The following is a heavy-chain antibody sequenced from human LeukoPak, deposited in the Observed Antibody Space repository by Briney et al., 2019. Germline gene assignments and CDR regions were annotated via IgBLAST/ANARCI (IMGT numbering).Heavy chain of an antibody. Sequence: MTSETLSLTCTVSGGSVSSGSYYWSWIRQPPGKGLEWIGYIYYSGSTNYNPSLKSRVTISVDTSKNQFSLKLSSVTAADTAVYYCARFCGGGCYLFGAFDIWGQGTMVTVSS. CDR2: IYYSGST. CDR1: GGSVSSGSYY. D-gene: IGHD2-21*01. CDR3: ARFCGGGCYLFGAFDI. J-gene: IGHJ3*02. V-gene: IGHV4-61*01.